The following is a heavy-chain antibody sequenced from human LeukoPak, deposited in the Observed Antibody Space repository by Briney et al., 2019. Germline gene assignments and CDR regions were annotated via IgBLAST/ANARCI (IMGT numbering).Heavy chain of an antibody. CDR1: GDSFSSYQ. J-gene: IGHJ6*03. V-gene: IGHV4-4*07. Sequence: SETLSLTCIVSGDSFSSYQWSWVRQPAGKGLEWTGRVSASGTTNSNPALKSRVTMSVDSSKKQFSLNLSSVTAADTAVYYCARAASGDAVDYYGSGRRFYSYYMDVWGKGTTVTISS. CDR3: ARAASGDAVDYYGSGRRFYSYYMDV. CDR2: VSASGTT. D-gene: IGHD3-10*01.